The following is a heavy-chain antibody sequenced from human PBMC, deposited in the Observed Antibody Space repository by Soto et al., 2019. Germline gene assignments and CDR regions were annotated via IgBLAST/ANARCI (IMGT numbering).Heavy chain of an antibody. Sequence: GGSLRLSCAASGFTFSSYAMSWVRQAPGKGLEWVSAISGSGGSTYYADSVKGRFTISRDNSKSTLYLQMNSLRAEDTAVYYCANELTMIVVVTNFDYWGQGTLVTVSS. CDR3: ANELTMIVVVTNFDY. CDR1: GFTFSSYA. CDR2: ISGSGGST. J-gene: IGHJ4*02. D-gene: IGHD3-22*01. V-gene: IGHV3-23*01.